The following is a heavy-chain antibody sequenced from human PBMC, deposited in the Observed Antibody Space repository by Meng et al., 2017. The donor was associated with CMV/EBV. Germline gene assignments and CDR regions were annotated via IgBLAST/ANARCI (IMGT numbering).Heavy chain of an antibody. CDR3: ARGSRRLPRFNWFDP. Sequence: QGQLQQWGAGRLKPSETLSPTCAVYGGSFSGYYWSWIRQPPGKGLEWIGEINHSGSTNYNPSLKSRVTISVDTSKNQFSLKLSSVTAADTALYYCARGSRRLPRFNWFDPWGQGTLVTVSS. D-gene: IGHD3-3*01. CDR1: GGSFSGYY. CDR2: INHSGST. J-gene: IGHJ5*02. V-gene: IGHV4-34*01.